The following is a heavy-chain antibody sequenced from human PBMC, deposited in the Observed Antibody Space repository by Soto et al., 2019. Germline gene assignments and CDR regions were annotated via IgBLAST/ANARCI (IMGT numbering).Heavy chain of an antibody. CDR1: GFTFTNYA. V-gene: IGHV1-3*01. J-gene: IGHJ3*02. Sequence: ASVKVSCKASGFTFTNYAMHWVRQAPGQGLEWMGWIDAGNGNTKYSEKFQGRVTIIRDSSASTAYMELRSLRSEDTAVYYCARDPQTGDAVHAFDMWGEGTMVT. CDR2: IDAGNGNT. D-gene: IGHD7-27*01. CDR3: ARDPQTGDAVHAFDM.